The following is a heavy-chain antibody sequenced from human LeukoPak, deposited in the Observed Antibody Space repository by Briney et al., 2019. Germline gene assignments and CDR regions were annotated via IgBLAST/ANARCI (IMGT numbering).Heavy chain of an antibody. V-gene: IGHV2-70*17. CDR3: ARIPDYGSGTFDY. J-gene: IGHJ4*02. CDR2: IDWNDDK. CDR1: GFSISTSGMC. D-gene: IGHD3-10*01. Sequence: ESGPALVKPTQTLTLTCSVSGFSISTSGMCVNWIRQPPGKALEWLARIDWNDDKFYNTSLETRLTISRDTSKNQVVLIMSNMDPVDTATYYCARIPDYGSGTFDYWGRGTPVTVSS.